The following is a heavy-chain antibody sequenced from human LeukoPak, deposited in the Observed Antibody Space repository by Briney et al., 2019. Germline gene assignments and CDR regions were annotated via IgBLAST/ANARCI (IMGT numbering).Heavy chain of an antibody. CDR3: AREQYSYGYKDV. D-gene: IGHD5-18*01. V-gene: IGHV4-59*11. CDR1: GGSISSHY. Sequence: PSETLSLTCTVSGGSISSHYWSWIRQPPGKGLEWIGYIYYSGSTNYNPSLKSRVTISVDTSKNQFSLKLSSVTAADTAVYYCAREQYSYGYKDVWGKGTTVTVSS. J-gene: IGHJ6*03. CDR2: IYYSGST.